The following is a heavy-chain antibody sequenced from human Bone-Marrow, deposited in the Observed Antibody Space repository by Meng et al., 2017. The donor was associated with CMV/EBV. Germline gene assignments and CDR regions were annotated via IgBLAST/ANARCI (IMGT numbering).Heavy chain of an antibody. J-gene: IGHJ6*02. Sequence: GGSLRLSCAASGFTFSSYSMNWVRQAPGKGLEWVSSISSSSSYIYYADSVKGRFTISRDNAKNSLYLQMSSLRADDTAVYYCARDSGSNRPYYHYYDVDVWGHGTTVTVSS. CDR2: ISSSSSYI. D-gene: IGHD3-10*01. CDR3: ARDSGSNRPYYHYYDVDV. CDR1: GFTFSSYS. V-gene: IGHV3-21*01.